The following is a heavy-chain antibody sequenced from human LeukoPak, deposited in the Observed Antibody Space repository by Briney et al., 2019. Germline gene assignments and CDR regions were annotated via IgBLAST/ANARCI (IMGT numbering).Heavy chain of an antibody. CDR3: ARYPVDTAMAVYYYYYMDV. Sequence: ASVKVSCKASGYTFTSYAMNWVRQAPGQGLEWMGWINTNTGNPTYAQGFPGRFVFSLDTSVSTAYLQISSLKAEDTAVYYCARYPVDTAMAVYYYYYMDVWGKGTTVTVSS. V-gene: IGHV7-4-1*02. J-gene: IGHJ6*03. CDR2: INTNTGNP. D-gene: IGHD5-18*01. CDR1: GYTFTSYA.